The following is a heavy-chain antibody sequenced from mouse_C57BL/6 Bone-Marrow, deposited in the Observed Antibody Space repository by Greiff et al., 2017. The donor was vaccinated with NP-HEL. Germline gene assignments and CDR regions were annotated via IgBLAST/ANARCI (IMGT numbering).Heavy chain of an antibody. CDR2: IYPGDGDT. V-gene: IGHV1-82*01. CDR3: ARRGIYYYGSSFDY. Sequence: VKLMESGPELVKPGASVKISCKASGYAFSSSWMNWVKQRPGKGLEWIGRIYPGDGDTNYNGNFKGKATLTADKSSSTAYMQLSSLTSEDSAVYFCARRGIYYYGSSFDYWGQGTTLTVSS. CDR1: GYAFSSSW. D-gene: IGHD1-1*01. J-gene: IGHJ2*01.